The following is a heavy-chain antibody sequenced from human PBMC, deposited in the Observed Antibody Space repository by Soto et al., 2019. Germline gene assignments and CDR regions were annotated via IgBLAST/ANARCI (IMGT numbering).Heavy chain of an antibody. D-gene: IGHD6-19*01. CDR1: GFTFSSYA. J-gene: IGHJ4*02. CDR2: ISYDGSNK. Sequence: GGSLRLSCAASGFTFSSYAMHWVRQAPGKGLEWVAVISYDGSNKYYADSVKGRFTISRDNSKNTLYLQMNSLRAEDTAVYYCARPPDSSGWTYYFDYWGQGTLVTVSS. V-gene: IGHV3-30-3*01. CDR3: ARPPDSSGWTYYFDY.